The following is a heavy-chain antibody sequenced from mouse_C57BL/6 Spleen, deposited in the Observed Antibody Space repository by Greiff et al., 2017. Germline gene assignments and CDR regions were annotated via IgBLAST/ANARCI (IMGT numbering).Heavy chain of an antibody. CDR3: ARPRFYDGSSWFAY. Sequence: EVQRVESGGGLVQPGGSLKLSCAASGFTFSDYYMYWVRQTPEKRLEWVAYISNGGGSTYYPDTVKGRFTFSRANDKDTLYLQMSRRKSKDTAMYFCARPRFYDGSSWFAYWGQGTLVTVSA. V-gene: IGHV5-12*01. CDR1: GFTFSDYY. J-gene: IGHJ3*01. CDR2: ISNGGGST. D-gene: IGHD2-3*01.